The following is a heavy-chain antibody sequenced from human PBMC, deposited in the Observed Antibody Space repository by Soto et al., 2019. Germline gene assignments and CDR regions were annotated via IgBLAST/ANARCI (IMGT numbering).Heavy chain of an antibody. CDR1: GGSISSYY. CDR3: AGDTYGFDY. D-gene: IGHD3-10*01. J-gene: IGHJ4*02. Sequence: QVQLQESGPGLVKPAETLSLTCTVSGGSISSYYWNWIRQPPGKGLEWIGSISDNGYTNYNPSLKSRVSVSVDTSKNQFSRKLNSVTAADTAVYYCAGDTYGFDYWGQGTLVTVSS. V-gene: IGHV4-59*01. CDR2: ISDNGYT.